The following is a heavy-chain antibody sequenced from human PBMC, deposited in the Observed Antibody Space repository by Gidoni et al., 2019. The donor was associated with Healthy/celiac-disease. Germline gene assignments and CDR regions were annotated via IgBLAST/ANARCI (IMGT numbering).Heavy chain of an antibody. D-gene: IGHD3-16*02. CDR3: ARAGSYGLPNFDY. V-gene: IGHV4-59*01. CDR2: IYYSGST. CDR1: GGSISSYY. J-gene: IGHJ4*02. Sequence: QLQLQESGPGLVTPSETLSLHCTVSGGSISSYYWSWIRPPPGKGLEWIGYIYYSGSTNDNPSLKSRGTISVDTSKNQFSLKLTSATAADTAVYYCARAGSYGLPNFDYWGQGTLVTVSS.